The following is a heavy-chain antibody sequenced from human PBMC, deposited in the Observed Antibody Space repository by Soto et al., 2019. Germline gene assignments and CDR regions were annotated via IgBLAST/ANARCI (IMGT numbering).Heavy chain of an antibody. V-gene: IGHV1-8*01. CDR1: GYTFTNYD. CDR2: MNPNSGNT. D-gene: IGHD3-22*01. J-gene: IGHJ4*02. CDR3: ARVSSAVRFVDY. Sequence: GASVKVSCKASGYTFTNYDINWVRQATGQGLEWMGWMNPNSGNTGYAQKFRGRVTMTRNTSISTAYMELSSLRSEDTAVYYCARVSSAVRFVDYWGQGILVTVSS.